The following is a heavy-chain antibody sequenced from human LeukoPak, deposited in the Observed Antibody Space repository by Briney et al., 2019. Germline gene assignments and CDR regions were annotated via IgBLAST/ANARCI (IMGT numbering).Heavy chain of an antibody. Sequence: SWVRQAPGKGLEWIGYIYYSGSTYYNPSLKSRVTISVDTSKNQFSLKLSSVTAADTAVYYCARVSRVGATTLYFDYWGQGTLVTVSS. CDR3: ARVSRVGATTLYFDY. V-gene: IGHV4-30-4*08. D-gene: IGHD1-26*01. CDR2: IYYSGST. J-gene: IGHJ4*02.